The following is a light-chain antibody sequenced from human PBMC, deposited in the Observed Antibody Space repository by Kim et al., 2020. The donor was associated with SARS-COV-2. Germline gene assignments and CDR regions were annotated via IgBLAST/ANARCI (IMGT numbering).Light chain of an antibody. V-gene: IGKV1-39*01. J-gene: IGKJ1*01. CDR3: QQSYSTLWT. CDR2: GAS. Sequence: DIQVTQSPSSLSASVGDRVTITCRASQSISRHLNWYQQKPGKAPKLLIYGASGLQSGVPSRFSGSGSGTDFTLTISTLQPEDFATYYCQQSYSTLWTFGQGTKVDIK. CDR1: QSISRH.